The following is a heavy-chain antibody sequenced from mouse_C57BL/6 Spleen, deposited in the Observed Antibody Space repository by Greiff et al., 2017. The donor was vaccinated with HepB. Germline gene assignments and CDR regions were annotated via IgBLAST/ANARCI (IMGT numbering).Heavy chain of an antibody. V-gene: IGHV5-15*01. CDR1: GFTFSDYG. CDR3: ARNYYGSSYHYAMDY. J-gene: IGHJ4*01. CDR2: ISNLAYSI. D-gene: IGHD1-1*01. Sequence: EVKLVESGGGLVQPGGSLKLSCAASGFTFSDYGMAWVRQAPRKGPEWVAFISNLAYSIYYADTVTGRFTISRENAKNTLYLEMSSLRSEDKAMYYCARNYYGSSYHYAMDYWGQGTSVTVSS.